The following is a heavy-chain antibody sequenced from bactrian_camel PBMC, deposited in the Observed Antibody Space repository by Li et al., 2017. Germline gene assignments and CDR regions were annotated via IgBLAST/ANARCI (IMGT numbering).Heavy chain of an antibody. J-gene: IGHJ6*01. CDR2: IRRSGGET. Sequence: HVQLVESGGGSVQAGGSLTLLCVSSGYSYSPYTMGWFRQAPGKAREGVAAIRRSGGETWYAGSVKGRFTISQDNAKTKNTLYLQMVSLKPEDTAMYYCAAESCLLLTAIQALGVLADFGFWGQGTQVTVS. CDR1: GYSYSPYT. CDR3: AAESCLLLTAIQALGVLADFGF. V-gene: IGHV3-3*01. D-gene: IGHD3*01.